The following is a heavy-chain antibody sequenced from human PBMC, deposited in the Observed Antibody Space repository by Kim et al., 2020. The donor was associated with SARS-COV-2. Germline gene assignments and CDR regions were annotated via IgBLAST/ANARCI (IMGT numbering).Heavy chain of an antibody. Sequence: SETLSLTCTVSGGSISSSSYYWGWIRQPPGKGLEWIGSIYYSGSTYYNPSLKSRVTISVDTSKNQFSLKLSSVTAADTAVYYCARHADSSSWYLNRYYYYGMDVWGQGTTVTVSS. D-gene: IGHD6-13*01. CDR1: GGSISSSSYY. CDR2: IYYSGST. J-gene: IGHJ6*02. CDR3: ARHADSSSWYLNRYYYYGMDV. V-gene: IGHV4-39*01.